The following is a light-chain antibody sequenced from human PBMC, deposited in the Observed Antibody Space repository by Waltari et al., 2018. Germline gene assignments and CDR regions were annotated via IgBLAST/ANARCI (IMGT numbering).Light chain of an antibody. CDR3: QQYYSTPRG. CDR2: WAS. CDR1: QSVLYSSNNKNY. V-gene: IGKV4-1*01. J-gene: IGKJ2*03. Sequence: DIVMTQSPDPLAVSLGERATINCKSSQSVLYSSNNKNYLAWYQQKPGQPPKLLIYWASTRESGVPDRFSGSGSGTDFTLTISSLQAEDVAVYYCQQYYSTPRGFGQGTKLEIK.